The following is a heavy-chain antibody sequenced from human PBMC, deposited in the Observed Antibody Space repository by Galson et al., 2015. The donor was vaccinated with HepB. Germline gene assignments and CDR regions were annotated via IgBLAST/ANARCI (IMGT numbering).Heavy chain of an antibody. D-gene: IGHD3-10*01. J-gene: IGHJ4*02. CDR1: GDTFATYG. V-gene: IGHV1-18*01. CDR3: ATGGVGPIGGPSFDL. Sequence: SVKVSCKASGDTFATYGLNWVRQAPGHGLEWMGWIGDYNNYTHYAQTFQGRVTMTTDTSTKTYFLDLRSLTSDDTAMYYCATGGVGPIGGPSFDLWGQGTLITVS. CDR2: IGDYNNYT.